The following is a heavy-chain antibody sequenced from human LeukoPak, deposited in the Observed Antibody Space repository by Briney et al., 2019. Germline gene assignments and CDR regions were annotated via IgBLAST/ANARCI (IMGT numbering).Heavy chain of an antibody. CDR2: IYYSGST. V-gene: IGHV4-59*12. CDR1: GGSINNYY. D-gene: IGHD3-10*01. CDR3: ARALLSMVRGATWYFDL. J-gene: IGHJ2*01. Sequence: SETLSLTCTISGGSINNYYWSWIRQPPGKGLEWIGYIYYSGSTNYNPSLNSRVTISVDTSKNQFSLKLSSVTAADTAVYYCARALLSMVRGATWYFDLWGRGTLVTVSS.